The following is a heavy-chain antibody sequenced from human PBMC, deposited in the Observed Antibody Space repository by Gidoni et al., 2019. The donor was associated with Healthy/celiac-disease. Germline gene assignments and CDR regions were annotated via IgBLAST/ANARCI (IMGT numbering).Heavy chain of an antibody. V-gene: IGHV4-34*01. CDR3: ARGRKYQLLYSNYFDY. Sequence: QVQLQQWGAGLLKPSETLSLTCAVYGGSFSGYYWSWIRQPPGKGLEWIGEINHSGSTNYNPSLKSRVTISVDTSKNQFSLKLSSVTAADTAVYYCARGRKYQLLYSNYFDYWGQGTLVTVSS. CDR1: GGSFSGYY. J-gene: IGHJ4*02. D-gene: IGHD2-2*02. CDR2: INHSGST.